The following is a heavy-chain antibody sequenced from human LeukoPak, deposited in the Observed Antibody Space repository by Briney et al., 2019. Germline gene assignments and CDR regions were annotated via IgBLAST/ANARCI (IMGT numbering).Heavy chain of an antibody. J-gene: IGHJ6*03. D-gene: IGHD2-2*01. V-gene: IGHV1-69*13. CDR1: GGTFSSYA. CDR2: IIPIFGTA. Sequence: SVKVSCKASGGTFSSYAISWVRQAPGQGLEWMGGIIPIFGTANYAQKFQGRVTITADESTSTAYMELSSLRSEDTAVYYCARGEPAAMVSSSWETPDSLSSYYYYYMDVWGKGTTVTISS. CDR3: ARGEPAAMVSSSWETPDSLSSYYYYYMDV.